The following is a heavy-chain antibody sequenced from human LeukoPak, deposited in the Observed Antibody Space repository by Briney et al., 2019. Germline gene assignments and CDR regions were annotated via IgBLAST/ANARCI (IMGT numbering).Heavy chain of an antibody. Sequence: GGSLRLSCAASGFTFSSYSMNWVRKAPGKGLEWVSSISSSSSYIYYADSVKGRFTISRDNAKNSLYLQMNSLRAEDTAVYYCARDASIAVAGFFDIWGQGTMVTVSS. J-gene: IGHJ3*02. D-gene: IGHD6-19*01. CDR1: GFTFSSYS. CDR2: ISSSSSYI. V-gene: IGHV3-21*01. CDR3: ARDASIAVAGFFDI.